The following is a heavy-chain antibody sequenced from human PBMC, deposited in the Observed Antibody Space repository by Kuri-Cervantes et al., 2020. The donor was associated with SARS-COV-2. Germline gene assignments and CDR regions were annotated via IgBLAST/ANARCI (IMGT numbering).Heavy chain of an antibody. V-gene: IGHV1-3*01. D-gene: IGHD3-3*01. CDR3: ARDVTYYDFWSGYQTVAYYYGMDV. J-gene: IGHJ6*02. CDR1: GYTFTSYA. CDR2: INAGNGNT. Sequence: ASVKVSCKASGYTFTSYAMHWVRQAPGQRLEWMGWINAGNGNTKYSQKFQGRVTITRDTSASTAYMELSSLRSEDTAVYYCARDVTYYDFWSGYQTVAYYYGMDVWGQGITVTVSS.